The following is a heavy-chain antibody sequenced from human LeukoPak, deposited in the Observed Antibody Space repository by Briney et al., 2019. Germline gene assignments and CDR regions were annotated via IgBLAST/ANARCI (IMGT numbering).Heavy chain of an antibody. CDR2: IRYDGSNK. V-gene: IGHV3-30*02. J-gene: IGHJ1*01. CDR3: AKTGSSWYFFAIQR. Sequence: GGSLRLSCAASGFTFSSYGMHWVRQAPGKGLEWVAFIRYDGSNKYYADSVKGRFTISRDNSKNTLYLQMNSLRAEDTAVYYCAKTGSSWYFFAIQRWGQGTLVTVSS. D-gene: IGHD6-13*01. CDR1: GFTFSSYG.